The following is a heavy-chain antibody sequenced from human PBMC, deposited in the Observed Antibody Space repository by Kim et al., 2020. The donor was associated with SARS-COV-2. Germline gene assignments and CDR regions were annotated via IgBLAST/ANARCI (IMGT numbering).Heavy chain of an antibody. CDR3: AKDRFTVAHIGGWFDP. J-gene: IGHJ5*02. CDR1: GFNFGDYA. Sequence: GGSLRLSCEGSGFNFGDYAMHWVRQAPGRGLEWVSLITGDGRKTYYVDSVKGRFTISRANSKNSLYLQMNSLRTEDTALYYCAKDRFTVAHIGGWFDPWGQGTLVTVSS. D-gene: IGHD2-21*01. V-gene: IGHV3-43*02. CDR2: ITGDGRKT.